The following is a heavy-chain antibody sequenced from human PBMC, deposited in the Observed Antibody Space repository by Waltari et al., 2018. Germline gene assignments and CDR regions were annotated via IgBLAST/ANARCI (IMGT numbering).Heavy chain of an antibody. Sequence: QVQLVQSGAEVKKPGSSVKVSCKASGGTFSSYAISWVRQAPGQGLEWMGGIIPIFGTANYAQKFQGRVTITTDESTSTAYMELSSLRSEDTAVYYCASLELGGDPPRDYFDYWGQGTLVTVSS. J-gene: IGHJ4*02. CDR1: GGTFSSYA. CDR2: IIPIFGTA. D-gene: IGHD4-17*01. CDR3: ASLELGGDPPRDYFDY. V-gene: IGHV1-69*05.